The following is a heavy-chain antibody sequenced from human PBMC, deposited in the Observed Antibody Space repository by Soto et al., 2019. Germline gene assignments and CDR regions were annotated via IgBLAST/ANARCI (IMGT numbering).Heavy chain of an antibody. CDR3: AKDQGIAVDVFDY. V-gene: IGHV4-61*01. D-gene: IGHD6-19*01. J-gene: IGHJ4*02. CDR1: GGSVTSGSYY. Sequence: SETLSLTCTVSGGSVTSGSYYWSWIRQPPGKGLEWIGYIYNSGSTNYNPSLKSRVTISVDTSKRQISLKLSSVTAADTAVYYCAKDQGIAVDVFDYWGQGTLVTVSS. CDR2: IYNSGST.